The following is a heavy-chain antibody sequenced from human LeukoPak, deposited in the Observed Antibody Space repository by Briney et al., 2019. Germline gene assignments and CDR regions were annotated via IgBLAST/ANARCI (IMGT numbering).Heavy chain of an antibody. J-gene: IGHJ4*02. CDR2: ISGGGSTI. D-gene: IGHD5-18*01. Sequence: GGSLRLSCAASGFTFSDYYMSWIRQAPGKGLEWVSYISGGGSTIYYADSVKGRFTISRDNAKDSLYLQMNSLRAEDTAVYYCARHLSGVTGYTYGRGIDYWGQGTLVTVSS. CDR3: ARHLSGVTGYTYGRGIDY. CDR1: GFTFSDYY. V-gene: IGHV3-11*04.